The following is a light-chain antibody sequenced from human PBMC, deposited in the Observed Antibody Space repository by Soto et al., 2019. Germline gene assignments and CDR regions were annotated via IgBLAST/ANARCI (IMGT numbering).Light chain of an antibody. Sequence: IQVTQSPLYLSASVGDRVTITCRASQSISRFLNWYQQKPGKAPKLLIYAASSLQSGVPSRFSGSGSGTDFTLTISSLQPEDFATYYCQQSYSDLWTFGQGTKVEVK. CDR2: AAS. CDR1: QSISRF. J-gene: IGKJ1*01. CDR3: QQSYSDLWT. V-gene: IGKV1-39*01.